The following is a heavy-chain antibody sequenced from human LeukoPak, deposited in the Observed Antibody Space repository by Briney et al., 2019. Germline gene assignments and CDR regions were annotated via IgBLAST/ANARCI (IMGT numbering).Heavy chain of an antibody. V-gene: IGHV3-23*01. CDR2: ISGSGGST. CDR3: AKDRGVVTQD. Sequence: GGSLRLSCAASGFTFDDYGMSWVRQAPGKGLEWVSAISGSGGSTYYADSVKGRFTISRDNSKNTLYLQMNSLRAEDTAVYYCAKDRGVVTQDWGQGTLVTVSS. CDR1: GFTFDDYG. D-gene: IGHD4-23*01. J-gene: IGHJ4*02.